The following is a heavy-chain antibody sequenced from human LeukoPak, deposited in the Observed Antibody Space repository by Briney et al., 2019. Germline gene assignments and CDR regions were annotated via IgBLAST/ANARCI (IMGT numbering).Heavy chain of an antibody. Sequence: ASVKVSCKASGYTFTGYYMHWVRQDPGQGLEWMGWIDPNSGGTNYAQKFQGRVTMTRDTSISTAYMELSRLRSDDTAVYYCARDIRSNYVTGDYWGQGTLVTVSS. V-gene: IGHV1-2*02. CDR2: IDPNSGGT. CDR3: ARDIRSNYVTGDY. CDR1: GYTFTGYY. J-gene: IGHJ4*02. D-gene: IGHD4-11*01.